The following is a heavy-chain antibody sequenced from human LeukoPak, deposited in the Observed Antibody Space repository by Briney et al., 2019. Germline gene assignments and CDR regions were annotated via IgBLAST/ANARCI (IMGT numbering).Heavy chain of an antibody. CDR3: ANLGYYNYGMDV. J-gene: IGHJ6*02. Sequence: PSETLSLTCTVSGGSISITTYYWGWIRQPPGKGLEWNGTIYFSGSTYYNPSLKRRVTISVDTSKNQFSLTMSSVTAADTAVYYCANLGYYNYGMDVWGQGTTVTVSS. CDR1: GGSISITTYY. CDR2: IYFSGST. V-gene: IGHV4-39*01.